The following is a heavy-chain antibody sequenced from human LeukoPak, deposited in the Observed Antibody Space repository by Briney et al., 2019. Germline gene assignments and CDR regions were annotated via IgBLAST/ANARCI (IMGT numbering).Heavy chain of an antibody. Sequence: GGSLRLSCAASGFTFSSYSMNWVRQAPGKGLEWVSYISSSSSAIYYADSVKGRFAISRDNAKNSLYLQMNSLRDEDTAVYYCARRGSSGLYYFDYWGQGILVTVSS. CDR1: GFTFSSYS. J-gene: IGHJ4*02. D-gene: IGHD6-19*01. CDR2: ISSSSSAI. V-gene: IGHV3-48*02. CDR3: ARRGSSGLYYFDY.